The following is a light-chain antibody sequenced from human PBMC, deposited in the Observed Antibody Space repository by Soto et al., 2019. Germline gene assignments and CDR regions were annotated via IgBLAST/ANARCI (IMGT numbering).Light chain of an antibody. J-gene: IGKJ4*02. CDR1: RGIGDR. V-gene: IGKV1-12*01. CDR3: QQRNNWPLT. CDR2: AAS. Sequence: DIHMTQSPSSLSAVVGDRVTITCRASRGIGDRLAWFQQKPGKAPQFLIQAASNLQSGVPSRFSGSGSGTEFILSISSLEPEDFAVYYCQQRNNWPLTFGGGTKVDIK.